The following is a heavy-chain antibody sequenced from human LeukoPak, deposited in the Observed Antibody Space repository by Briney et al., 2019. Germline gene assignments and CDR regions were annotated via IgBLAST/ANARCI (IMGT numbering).Heavy chain of an antibody. CDR1: GFTFSSYG. Sequence: GGSLRLSCAASGFTFSSYGMHWVRQAPGKGLEWVAFIRYDGSNKYYADSVKGRFPISRDNSKNTLYLKMNSLRAEDTAVYYCAKDLLDSSSPQGVDYWGQGTLVTVSS. V-gene: IGHV3-30*02. CDR3: AKDLLDSSSPQGVDY. J-gene: IGHJ4*02. D-gene: IGHD6-6*01. CDR2: IRYDGSNK.